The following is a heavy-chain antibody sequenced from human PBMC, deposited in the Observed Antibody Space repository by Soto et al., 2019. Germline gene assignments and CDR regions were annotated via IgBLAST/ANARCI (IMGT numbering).Heavy chain of an antibody. V-gene: IGHV4-59*12. CDR3: VRDGTKTLRDWFDP. CDR1: GGSISSYY. CDR2: IYYSGST. J-gene: IGHJ5*02. D-gene: IGHD1-1*01. Sequence: SETLSLTCTVSGGSISSYYWSWIRQPPGKGLEWIGYIYYSGSTNYNPSLKSRVTISVDTSKKQFSLKLRSVTAADTAVYYCVRDGTKTLRDWFDPWGQGISVTVSS.